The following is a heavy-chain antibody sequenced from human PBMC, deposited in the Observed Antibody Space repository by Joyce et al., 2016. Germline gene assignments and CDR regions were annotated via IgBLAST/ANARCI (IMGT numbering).Heavy chain of an antibody. V-gene: IGHV3-21*06. CDR2: MTSGGSYM. CDR1: GFNFSNFA. Sequence: EVQLVESGGGLVKPGGSLRLSCAISGFNFSNFAMNWVRQAPGKGLEWVSSMTSGGSYMFYADSVKGRFTISRDNAKNSLFLQMNNLRAEDTAVYYCARDPWAARGKGIYWGQGTLVTVSS. J-gene: IGHJ4*02. D-gene: IGHD6-6*01. CDR3: ARDPWAARGKGIY.